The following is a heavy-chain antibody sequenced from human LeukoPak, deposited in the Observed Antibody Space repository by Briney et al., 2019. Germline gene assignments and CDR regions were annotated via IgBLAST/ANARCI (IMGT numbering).Heavy chain of an antibody. J-gene: IGHJ6*04. V-gene: IGHV3-33*01. Sequence: PGGSLRLSCAASGFTFSPYGMHWVRQAPGKGVEWVALIWYDGNKKYYADSVKGRFTISRDNSKNTLYLQMNSLRAEDTAVYYCARRYYYGLGTQYGSEGNYGLDVWGKGTTVTVSS. CDR1: GFTFSPYG. CDR2: IWYDGNKK. CDR3: ARRYYYGLGTQYGSEGNYGLDV. D-gene: IGHD3-10*01.